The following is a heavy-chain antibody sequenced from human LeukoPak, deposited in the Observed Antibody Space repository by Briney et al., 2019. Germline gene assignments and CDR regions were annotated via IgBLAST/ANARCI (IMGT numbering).Heavy chain of an antibody. J-gene: IGHJ4*02. CDR1: GYIFSDHG. CDR2: INGPGDNP. CDR3: AKVTVCYGCYFAY. Sequence: PGGSLRLSCAASGYIFSDHGMTWVRQAPGKGLEWVSTINGPGDNPQYAETVKGRFTISRDNSRNTVFLQMDSLRADDTAIYYCAKVTVCYGCYFAYWGQGILVTVSS. D-gene: IGHD2-8*01. V-gene: IGHV3-23*01.